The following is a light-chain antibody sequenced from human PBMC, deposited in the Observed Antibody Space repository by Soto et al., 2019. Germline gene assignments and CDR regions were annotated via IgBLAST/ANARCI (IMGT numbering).Light chain of an antibody. V-gene: IGLV2-14*03. J-gene: IGLJ1*01. CDR2: EVT. Sequence: QSVLTQPASVSGSPGQSITISCTGTSSDVGGYNLVSWYQQHPGEAPKLMIYEVTNRPSGVSNRFSGSKSGNTASLTISGLQAEDEADYYCTSYTRDTALVFGTGTKLTVL. CDR1: SSDVGGYNL. CDR3: TSYTRDTALV.